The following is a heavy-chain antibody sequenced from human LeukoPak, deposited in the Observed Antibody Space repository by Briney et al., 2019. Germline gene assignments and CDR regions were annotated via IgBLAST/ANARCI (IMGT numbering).Heavy chain of an antibody. CDR1: GFTFSSNW. Sequence: GGSLRLSCAASGFTFSSNWMHWVRQAPGKGLVWVSRINEDGSTTNYADSVKGRSTIFRDNAKNTLYLQMNSLRAEDTAVYYCARVRSTSITIFGVVPDYYYGMDVWGQGTTVTVSS. V-gene: IGHV3-74*01. D-gene: IGHD3-3*01. J-gene: IGHJ6*02. CDR3: ARVRSTSITIFGVVPDYYYGMDV. CDR2: INEDGSTT.